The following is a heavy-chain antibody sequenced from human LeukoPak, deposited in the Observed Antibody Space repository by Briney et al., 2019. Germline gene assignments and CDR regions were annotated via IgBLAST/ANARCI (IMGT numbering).Heavy chain of an antibody. CDR2: IRSKAYGGTT. Sequence: GGSLRLSCAASGFTFSSYAMSWVRQAPGKGLEWVGFIRSKAYGGTTEYAASVKGRFTISRDDSKSIAYLQMNSLKTEDTAVYYCTRRSGIQHWGQGTLVTVSS. CDR3: TRRSGIQH. J-gene: IGHJ1*01. V-gene: IGHV3-49*04. CDR1: GFTFSSYA.